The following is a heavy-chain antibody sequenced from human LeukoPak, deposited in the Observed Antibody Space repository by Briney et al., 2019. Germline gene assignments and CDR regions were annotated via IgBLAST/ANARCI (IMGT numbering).Heavy chain of an antibody. V-gene: IGHV3-33*01. D-gene: IGHD2-2*01. Sequence: PGRSLRLSCAASGFTFSSYGMHWVRQAPGKGLEWVAVIWNDGINKYYADSVKGRVTISRDNSKNTLYLQMNSLRAEDTAVYYCARAEVPAAIKSGAFDIWGQGIMVTVSS. CDR1: GFTFSSYG. CDR2: IWNDGINK. J-gene: IGHJ3*02. CDR3: ARAEVPAAIKSGAFDI.